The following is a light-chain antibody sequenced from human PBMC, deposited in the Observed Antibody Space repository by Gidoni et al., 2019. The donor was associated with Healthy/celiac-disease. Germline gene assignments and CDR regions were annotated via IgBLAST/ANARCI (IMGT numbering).Light chain of an antibody. CDR2: GAS. V-gene: IGKV3-20*01. J-gene: IGKJ2*01. CDR1: QSVSSSY. CDR3: QQYGSSPYT. Sequence: IVLTQSPGTLSLSPGESATLSCRASQSVSSSYLAWYQQKPGQAPRPLIDGASSRATGIPDRFSGSGSGTDFTLTISRLEPEDLAVYYCQQYGSSPYTFXQXTKLEIK.